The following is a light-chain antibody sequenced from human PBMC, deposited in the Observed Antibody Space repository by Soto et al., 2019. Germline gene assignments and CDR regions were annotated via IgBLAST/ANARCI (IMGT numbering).Light chain of an antibody. CDR3: YSYTTSSTYV. CDR2: HVN. J-gene: IGLJ1*01. CDR1: SSDVGAYNF. V-gene: IGLV2-14*01. Sequence: QSALTQPASVSGSPGQSITISCTGTSSDVGAYNFVSWYQQHPATVPKLMIYHVNNRPSGVSDRFSGSKSGNTASLTISWLQAEDEADYYCYSYTTSSTYVFGTGTKLTVL.